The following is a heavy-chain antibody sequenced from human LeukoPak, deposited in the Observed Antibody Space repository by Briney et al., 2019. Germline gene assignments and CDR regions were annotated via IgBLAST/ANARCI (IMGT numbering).Heavy chain of an antibody. CDR3: ARDPRGIVGANHNWFDP. V-gene: IGHV4-39*07. Sequence: PSETLSLACTVSGGSISSSSYYWGWIRQPPGTGLEWIGSIYYSGSTYYNPSLKSRVTISVDTSKNQFSLKLISVTAADTAVYYWARDPRGIVGANHNWFDPWGQGTLVTVSS. J-gene: IGHJ5*02. CDR2: IYYSGST. D-gene: IGHD1-26*01. CDR1: GGSISSSSYY.